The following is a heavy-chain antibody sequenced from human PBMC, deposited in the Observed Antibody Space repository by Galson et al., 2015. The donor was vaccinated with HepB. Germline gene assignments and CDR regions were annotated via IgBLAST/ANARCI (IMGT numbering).Heavy chain of an antibody. CDR1: GGSISSSSYY. V-gene: IGHV4-39*07. Sequence: SETLSLTCTVSGGSISSSSYYWGWIRQPPGKGLEWIGSIYYSGSTYYNPSLKSRVAISVDTSKNQFSLKLSSVTAADTAVYYCARDHESQLWSPTPFDYWGQGTLVTVSS. J-gene: IGHJ4*02. CDR2: IYYSGST. CDR3: ARDHESQLWSPTPFDY. D-gene: IGHD5-18*01.